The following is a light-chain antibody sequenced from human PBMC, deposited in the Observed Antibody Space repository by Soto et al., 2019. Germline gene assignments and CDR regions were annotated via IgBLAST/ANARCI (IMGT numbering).Light chain of an antibody. CDR1: QTVLYSSNNKNY. V-gene: IGKV4-1*01. J-gene: IGKJ2*01. CDR3: QHSYSRPFT. Sequence: DIVMTQSPDSLAVSLGERATINCKSSQTVLYSSNNKNYLAWYQQKPGKPPKLLIYWASTRESGVPDRFSGGGSGTDFTLTISSLQAEDVAVYYCQHSYSRPFTFGQVTKLEIK. CDR2: WAS.